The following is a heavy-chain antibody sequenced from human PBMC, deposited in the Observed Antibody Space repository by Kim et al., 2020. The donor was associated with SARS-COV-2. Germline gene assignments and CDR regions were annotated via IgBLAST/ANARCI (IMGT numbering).Heavy chain of an antibody. CDR1: GFTFSSYA. CDR3: ARGWVVYYGMDV. CDR2: ISSNGGST. Sequence: GGSLRLSCAASGFTFSSYAMHWVRQAPGKGLEYVSAISSNGGSTYYANSVKGRFTISRDNSKNTLYLQMGSLRAEDMAVYYCARGWVVYYGMDVWGQGTTVTVSS. V-gene: IGHV3-64*01. J-gene: IGHJ6*02. D-gene: IGHD1-26*01.